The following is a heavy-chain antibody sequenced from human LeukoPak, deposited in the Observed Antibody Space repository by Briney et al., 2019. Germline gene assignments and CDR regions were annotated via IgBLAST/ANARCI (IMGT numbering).Heavy chain of an antibody. CDR1: GFTFSSYS. V-gene: IGHV3-48*01. CDR3: AKGSGSFSSYYYYMDV. CDR2: ISSSSSTI. J-gene: IGHJ6*03. Sequence: GGSLRLSCAASGFTFSSYSMNWVRQAPGKGLEWVSYISSSSSTIYYADSVKGRFALSRDSSENTLYLQMNGLRAQDTAVYFCAKGSGSFSSYYYYMDVWGEGTTVTVSS. D-gene: IGHD1-26*01.